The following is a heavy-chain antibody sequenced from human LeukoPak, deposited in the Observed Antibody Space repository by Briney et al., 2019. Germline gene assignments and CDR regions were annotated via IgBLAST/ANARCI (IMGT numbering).Heavy chain of an antibody. J-gene: IGHJ4*02. CDR1: GFIFNIYG. V-gene: IGHV3-23*01. CDR2: ISDSGGFT. CDR3: AKPAISSRGWYYDY. D-gene: IGHD6-19*01. Sequence: GGSLRLSCTASGFIFNIYGMSWVRQAPGKGLECVATISDSGGFTKYADSVKGRFTISRDNSKNTLYLQMNSLRAEDTAVYYCAKPAISSRGWYYDYWGQGTLVTVSS.